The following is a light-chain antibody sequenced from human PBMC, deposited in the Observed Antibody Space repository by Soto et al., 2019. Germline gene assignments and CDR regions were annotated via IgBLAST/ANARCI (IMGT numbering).Light chain of an antibody. J-gene: IGLJ2*01. CDR1: SSDVGGYNY. CDR3: RSYASSSNPVV. V-gene: IGLV2-14*01. CDR2: DVS. Sequence: QSVLTQPASVSGSPGQSITISCTGTSSDVGGYNYVSWYQQHPGKAPRLMIYDVSNRPSGVPNRFSGSKSGNTASLTIFGLQTEDEADYHCRSYASSSNPVVFGGGTKLTVL.